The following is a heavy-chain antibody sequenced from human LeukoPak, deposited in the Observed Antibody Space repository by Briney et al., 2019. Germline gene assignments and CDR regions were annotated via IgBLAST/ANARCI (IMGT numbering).Heavy chain of an antibody. CDR2: MNPNSSNT. D-gene: IGHD2/OR15-2a*01. V-gene: IGHV1-8*01. J-gene: IGHJ5*02. CDR1: GYTFTSYD. Sequence: ASVKVSCKASGYTFTSYDINWVRQATGQGLEWMGWMNPNSSNTGYAQKFQGRVTMTRNTSISTAYMELSSLRSEDTAVYYCARDPSNFLDWFDPWGQGTLVTVSS. CDR3: ARDPSNFLDWFDP.